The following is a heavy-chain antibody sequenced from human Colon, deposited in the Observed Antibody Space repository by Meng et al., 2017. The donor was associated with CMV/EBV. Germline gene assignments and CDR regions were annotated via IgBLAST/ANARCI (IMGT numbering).Heavy chain of an antibody. J-gene: IGHJ4*02. CDR2: VNPISGGT. CDR1: GYTFTDYY. CDR3: SRSTTPTRGLASAAAFDH. V-gene: IGHV1-2*02. D-gene: IGHD2-2*01. Sequence: ASVKVSCKASGYTFTDYYIHWVRQAPGQGLEWLGWVNPISGGTTYARRIQGRVAMTRDTSTSTASLVLSGLRSDDTAVYYCSRSTTPTRGLASAAAFDHWGQGALVTVSS.